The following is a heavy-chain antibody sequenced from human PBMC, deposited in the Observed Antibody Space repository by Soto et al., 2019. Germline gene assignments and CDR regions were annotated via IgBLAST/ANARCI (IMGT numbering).Heavy chain of an antibody. CDR3: AREAEDIEGAFDI. Sequence: LRLSCAASGFTFSSYAMHWVRQAPGKGLEWVAVISYDGSEKYYVDSVKGRFTISRDNAKNSLYLQMNSLRAEDTAVYYCAREAEDIEGAFDIWGQGTMVTVSS. J-gene: IGHJ3*02. D-gene: IGHD5-12*01. CDR1: GFTFSSYA. V-gene: IGHV3-30*04. CDR2: ISYDGSEK.